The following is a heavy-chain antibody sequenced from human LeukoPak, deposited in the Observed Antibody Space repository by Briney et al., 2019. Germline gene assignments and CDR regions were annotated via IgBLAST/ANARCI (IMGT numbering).Heavy chain of an antibody. CDR1: GGSISSGSYY. Sequence: SETLSLTCTVSGGSISSGSYYWSWIRQPAGKGLEWIGRIYTSGSTNYNPSLKSRVTISVDTSKNQFSPKLSSVTAADTAVYYCARGGYCSGGSCYSAQDYWGQGTLVTVSS. D-gene: IGHD2-15*01. CDR3: ARGGYCSGGSCYSAQDY. J-gene: IGHJ4*02. CDR2: IYTSGST. V-gene: IGHV4-61*02.